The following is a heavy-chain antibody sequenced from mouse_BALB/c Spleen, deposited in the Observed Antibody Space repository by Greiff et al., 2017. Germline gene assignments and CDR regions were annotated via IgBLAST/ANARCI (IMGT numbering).Heavy chain of an antibody. D-gene: IGHD2-1*01. CDR2: ISDGGSYT. CDR3: ARGYYGNMAWFAY. Sequence: EVQGVESGGGLVKPGGSLKLSCAASGFTFSDYYMYWVRQTPEKRLEWVATISDGGSYTYYPDSVKGRFTISRDNAKNNLYLQMSSLKSEDTAMYYCARGYYGNMAWFAYWGQGTLVTVSA. J-gene: IGHJ3*01. V-gene: IGHV5-4*02. CDR1: GFTFSDYY.